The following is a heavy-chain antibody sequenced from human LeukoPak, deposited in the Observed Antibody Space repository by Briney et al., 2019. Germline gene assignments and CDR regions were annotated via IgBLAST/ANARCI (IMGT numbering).Heavy chain of an antibody. J-gene: IGHJ4*02. CDR2: ISSSGSTI. V-gene: IGHV3-48*03. D-gene: IGHD3-9*01. CDR3: ARDPLGYDILTGYTPRYFDY. Sequence: PGVSLRLSCAASGFTFSSYEMNWVRQAPGKGLEWVSYISSSGSTIYYADSVKGRFTISRDNAKNLLYLQMNSLSAEDTAVYYCARDPLGYDILTGYTPRYFDYWGQGTLVTVSS. CDR1: GFTFSSYE.